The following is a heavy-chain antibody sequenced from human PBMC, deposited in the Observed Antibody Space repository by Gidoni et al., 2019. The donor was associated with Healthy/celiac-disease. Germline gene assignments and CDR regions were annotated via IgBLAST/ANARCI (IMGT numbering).Heavy chain of an antibody. CDR3: ARETSGEGDAFDI. Sequence: QVQLQESGPGLVKPSPTLSLTCTFSRGSISSGDYSWRWIRQPPGKGLEWIGYIYYSGSTYYNPSLKSRVTISVDTSKNQFSLKLSSVTAADTAVYYCARETSGEGDAFDIWGQGTMVTVSS. J-gene: IGHJ3*02. CDR1: RGSISSGDYS. CDR2: IYYSGST. V-gene: IGHV4-30-4*01. D-gene: IGHD3-16*01.